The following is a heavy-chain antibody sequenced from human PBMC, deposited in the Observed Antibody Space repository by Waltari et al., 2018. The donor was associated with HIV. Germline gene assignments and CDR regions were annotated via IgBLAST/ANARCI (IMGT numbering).Heavy chain of an antibody. CDR1: GYTFTSYG. Sequence: QVQLVQSGAEVKKPGASVKVSCKASGYTFTSYGISWVRQAPGQGLEWMGWSSVYNGNTNYAQKLRGRVTITTDTATSTAYMELRSLRSDDTAVYYCARRPLSRWELPPDGYWGQGTLVTVSS. V-gene: IGHV1-18*01. J-gene: IGHJ4*02. CDR3: ARRPLSRWELPPDGY. CDR2: SSVYNGNT. D-gene: IGHD1-26*01.